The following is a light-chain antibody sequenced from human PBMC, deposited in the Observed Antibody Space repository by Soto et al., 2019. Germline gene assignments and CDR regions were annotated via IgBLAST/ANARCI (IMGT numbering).Light chain of an antibody. CDR2: GAN. J-gene: IGLJ3*02. V-gene: IGLV2-23*02. Sequence: QSALTQPASVSGSPGQSITISCTGTSNDVGGYNLVSWYQQHPGKAPKLVIYGANKRPSGVSDRFSGSRSGNTASLTISALQPEDEADYSCCSFAGGATFVFGGGTQLTVL. CDR1: SNDVGGYNL. CDR3: CSFAGGATFV.